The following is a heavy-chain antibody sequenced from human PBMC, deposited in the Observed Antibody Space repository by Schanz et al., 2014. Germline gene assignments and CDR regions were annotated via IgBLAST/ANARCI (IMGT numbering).Heavy chain of an antibody. Sequence: EVQLVESGGGLIQPGGSLRLSCAVSGFTVNTNYMSWVRQAPGKGLEWISSMYINSGSTQYADSVKGRFIISRDSSKNTLFLQMNSLRAEDTAVYYCAKDRLRIAADYWGQGTLVTVSS. V-gene: IGHV3-53*01. J-gene: IGHJ4*02. CDR2: MYINSGST. CDR3: AKDRLRIAADY. D-gene: IGHD6-25*01. CDR1: GFTVNTNY.